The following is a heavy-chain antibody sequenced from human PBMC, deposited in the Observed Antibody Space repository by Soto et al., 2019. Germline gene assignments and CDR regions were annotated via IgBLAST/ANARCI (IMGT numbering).Heavy chain of an antibody. D-gene: IGHD3-22*01. CDR3: ARGSNRYYYSSCYYRTYYYYGMDV. CDR2: INHSGST. J-gene: IGHJ6*02. CDR1: GGSFSGYY. V-gene: IGHV4-34*01. Sequence: PSETLSLTCAVYGGSFSGYYWSWIRQPPGKGLEWIGEINHSGSTNYNPSLKSRVTISVDTSKNQFSLKLSSVTAADTAVYYCARGSNRYYYSSCYYRTYYYYGMDVWGQGTTVTVSS.